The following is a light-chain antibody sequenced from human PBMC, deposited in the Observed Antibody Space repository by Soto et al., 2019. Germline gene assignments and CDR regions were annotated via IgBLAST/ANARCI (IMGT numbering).Light chain of an antibody. CDR1: QSVTSN. CDR2: DAY. CDR3: QQRHMWPIT. Sequence: EIVMTQSPGTLSVSPGESASLSCRAGQSVTSNLAWYQQKPGQAPRLLIYDAYNRATGIPPRFSGSGSGTDFTLTISSLEPEDSAVYYCQQRHMWPITFGQGTRLEIK. J-gene: IGKJ5*01. V-gene: IGKV3-11*01.